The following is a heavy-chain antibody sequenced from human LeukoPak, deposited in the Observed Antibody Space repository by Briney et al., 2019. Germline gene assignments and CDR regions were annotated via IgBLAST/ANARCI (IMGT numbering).Heavy chain of an antibody. CDR3: TRERRGSYYAFES. CDR1: GFSISDYY. Sequence: PGGSLRLSCAASGFSISDYYMSWICQSPGKGLEWISYVTSSGGSTKYADSVKGRSTISRDNAKNSVALQMNSLRAEDTAVYYCTRERRGSYYAFESWGQGTLVTVSS. D-gene: IGHD3-10*01. V-gene: IGHV3-11*01. CDR2: VTSSGGST. J-gene: IGHJ4*02.